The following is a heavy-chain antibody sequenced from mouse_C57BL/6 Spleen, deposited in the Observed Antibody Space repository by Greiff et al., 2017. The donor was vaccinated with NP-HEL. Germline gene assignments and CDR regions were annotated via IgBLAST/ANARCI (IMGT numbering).Heavy chain of an antibody. CDR1: GYTFTSYW. CDR3: ARKDYYYGSSRDN. CDR2: IDPSDRYT. V-gene: IGHV1-69*01. D-gene: IGHD1-1*01. Sequence: QVQLQQSGAELVMPGASVKLSCKASGYTFTSYWMHWVKQRPGQGLEWIGEIDPSDRYTNYNQKFKGKSTLTVDKSSSTAYMQLSSLTSEDSAVYYWARKDYYYGSSRDNWGQGTTLTVAS. J-gene: IGHJ2*01.